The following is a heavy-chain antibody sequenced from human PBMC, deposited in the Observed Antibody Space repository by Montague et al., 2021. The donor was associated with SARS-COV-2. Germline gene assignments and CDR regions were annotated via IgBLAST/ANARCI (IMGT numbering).Heavy chain of an antibody. D-gene: IGHD1-1*01. CDR1: GFSFSSSV. V-gene: IGHV3-33*01. J-gene: IGHJ4*02. CDR3: ARENDWKLDFDF. Sequence: SLSLSFSASGFSFSSSVMHWVRQAPGKGLEWVTVIRSDGSHISYVDSVRGRFTVSRDNSNTILYLQMNSLKVDDTAVYYCARENDWKLDFDFWGQGTLVTVSS. CDR2: IRSDGSHI.